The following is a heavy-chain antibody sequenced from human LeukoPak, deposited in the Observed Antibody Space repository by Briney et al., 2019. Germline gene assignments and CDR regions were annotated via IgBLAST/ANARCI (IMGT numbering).Heavy chain of an antibody. CDR3: ARDGDDNGDYVLGWFDP. CDR1: GYTFRDYY. Sequence: ASVTVSCKVSGYTFRDYYMHWVRQAPGQGLEWMGWINPNSGGTMYAQKFQGRVAMTRDTSINTAYMELSRLTSDDTAVYYCARDGDDNGDYVLGWFDPWGQGTLVTVSS. J-gene: IGHJ5*02. V-gene: IGHV1-2*02. D-gene: IGHD4-17*01. CDR2: INPNSGGT.